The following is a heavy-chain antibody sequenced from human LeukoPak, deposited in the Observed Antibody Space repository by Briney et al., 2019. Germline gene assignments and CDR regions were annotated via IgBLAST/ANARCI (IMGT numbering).Heavy chain of an antibody. D-gene: IGHD4-17*01. CDR2: INHSGST. Sequence: SSETLSLTCAVYGGSFSGYYWSWIRQSPGKGLEWIGEINHSGSTNYNPSLKSRVTISVDTSKNQFSLKLSSVTAADTAVYYCAQSYYGDYVWSAFDIWGQGTMVTVSS. V-gene: IGHV4-34*01. CDR3: AQSYYGDYVWSAFDI. CDR1: GGSFSGYY. J-gene: IGHJ3*02.